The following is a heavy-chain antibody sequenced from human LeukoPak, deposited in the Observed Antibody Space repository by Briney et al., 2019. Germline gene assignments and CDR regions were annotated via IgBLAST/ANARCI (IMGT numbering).Heavy chain of an antibody. Sequence: PGGSLRLSCAASGFTFSDYYMSWIRQAPGKGLEWVSHISSSGSTIYYADSVKGRFTISRDNSKNTLYLQMNSLRAEDTAVYYCAKGRNYYDSSGYYDYWGQGTLVTVSS. CDR2: ISSSGSTI. V-gene: IGHV3-11*01. CDR3: AKGRNYYDSSGYYDY. J-gene: IGHJ4*02. CDR1: GFTFSDYY. D-gene: IGHD3-22*01.